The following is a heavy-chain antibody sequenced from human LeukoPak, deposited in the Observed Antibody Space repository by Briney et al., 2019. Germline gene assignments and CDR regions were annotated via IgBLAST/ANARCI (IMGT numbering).Heavy chain of an antibody. D-gene: IGHD3-10*01. CDR3: AGMVRGATDY. V-gene: IGHV3-66*01. J-gene: IGHJ4*02. CDR1: GFTFSSYS. Sequence: GGSPRLSCAASGFTFSSYSMNWVRQAPGKGLEWVSVIYSGGSTYYADSVKGRFTISRDNSKNTLYLQMNSLRAEDTAVYYCAGMVRGATDYWGQGTLVTVSS. CDR2: IYSGGST.